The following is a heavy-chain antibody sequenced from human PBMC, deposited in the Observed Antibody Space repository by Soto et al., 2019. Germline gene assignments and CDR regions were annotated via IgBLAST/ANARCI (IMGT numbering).Heavy chain of an antibody. J-gene: IGHJ4*02. D-gene: IGHD6-13*01. CDR2: IYNDGTYA. Sequence: WVRQFPGKGPVWVARIYNDGTYADYADSVKGRFTISRDNAKDTLYLQMNDLRAEDSALYHCTRGPRATSAGTSAHWGQGTLVTVSS. CDR3: TRGPRATSAGTSAH. V-gene: IGHV3-74*01.